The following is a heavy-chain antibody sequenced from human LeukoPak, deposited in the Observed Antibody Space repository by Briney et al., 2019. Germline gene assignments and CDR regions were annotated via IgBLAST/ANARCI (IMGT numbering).Heavy chain of an antibody. Sequence: SETLSLTCTVSGGSISSYYWSWIRQPPGKGLEWIGYIYYSGSTNYNPSLKRRVTISVDTSKNQFSLKLSSVTAADTAVYYCARWGLGFDPWGQGTLVTVSS. D-gene: IGHD3-16*01. V-gene: IGHV4-59*08. CDR3: ARWGLGFDP. CDR1: GGSISSYY. J-gene: IGHJ5*02. CDR2: IYYSGST.